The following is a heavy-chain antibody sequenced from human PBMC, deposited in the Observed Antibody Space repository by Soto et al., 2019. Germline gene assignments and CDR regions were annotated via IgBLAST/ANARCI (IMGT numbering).Heavy chain of an antibody. Sequence: QVTLKESGPVLVKPTETLTLTCTVSGLSLSNARMGVSWIRQPPGKALEWLAHIFSNDEKSYSTSLKSRLTISKDTSKSQVVLTMTNMDPVDTATYYCARIGYYDILTGYYYYFDYWGQGTLVTVSS. V-gene: IGHV2-26*01. J-gene: IGHJ4*02. CDR1: GLSLSNARMG. D-gene: IGHD3-9*01. CDR2: IFSNDEK. CDR3: ARIGYYDILTGYYYYFDY.